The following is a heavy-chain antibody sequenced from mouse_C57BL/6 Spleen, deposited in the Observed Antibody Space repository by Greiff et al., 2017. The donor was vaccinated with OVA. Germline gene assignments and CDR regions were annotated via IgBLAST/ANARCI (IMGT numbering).Heavy chain of an antibody. Sequence: EVKLQESGAELVRPGASVKLSCTASGFNIKDDYMHWVKQRPEQGLEWIGWIDPENGDTEYASKFQGKATITADTSSNTAYLQLSSLTSEDTAVYYSNRRLGRGYWYFDDWGTGTTVTVSS. D-gene: IGHD4-1*01. CDR2: IDPENGDT. CDR1: GFNIKDDY. J-gene: IGHJ1*03. CDR3: NRRLGRGYWYFDD. V-gene: IGHV14-4*01.